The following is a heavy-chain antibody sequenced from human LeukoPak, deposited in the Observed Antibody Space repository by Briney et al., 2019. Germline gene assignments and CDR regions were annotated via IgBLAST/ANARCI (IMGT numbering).Heavy chain of an antibody. CDR3: AREGSSDCHFDY. Sequence: GGSLRLSCAASGFTFSDYKMHWVRQAPGKGLEWVSYLTAIGNTIDYADSVEGRFTIPRDNAKNSLYLQMNSLRAEDTAVYFCAREGSSDCHFDYWGQGTLVTVSS. CDR1: GFTFSDYK. V-gene: IGHV3-48*03. J-gene: IGHJ4*02. CDR2: LTAIGNTI. D-gene: IGHD6-19*01.